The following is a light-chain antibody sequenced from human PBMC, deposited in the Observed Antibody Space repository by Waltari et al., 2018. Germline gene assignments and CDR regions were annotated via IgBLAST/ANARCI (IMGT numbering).Light chain of an antibody. Sequence: ETVLTQSPGSLSLSPGETATLSCRASQSVGHTYLAWYQQRPGQAPRLLIYAASSRATGVPDRFSGSGSVSGSGTNFTLTISRLEPEDFAVYYCQQYGTSVFSFGPGTKVDF. J-gene: IGKJ3*01. CDR3: QQYGTSVFS. V-gene: IGKV3-20*01. CDR1: QSVGHTY. CDR2: AAS.